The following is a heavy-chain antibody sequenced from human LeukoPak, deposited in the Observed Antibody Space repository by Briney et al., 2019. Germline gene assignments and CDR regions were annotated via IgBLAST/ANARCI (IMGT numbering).Heavy chain of an antibody. V-gene: IGHV3-23*01. CDR3: AKTVSGSYSYQGGDY. D-gene: IGHD3-10*01. J-gene: IGHJ4*02. Sequence: GGSLRLSCAASGFTFSSFALNWVRQAPGKGLEWVSSISGSGGSTYYADSVKGRFTISRDTSKNTLYLQMNSLRAEDTAVYYCAKTVSGSYSYQGGDYWGQGTLVTVSS. CDR2: ISGSGGST. CDR1: GFTFSSFA.